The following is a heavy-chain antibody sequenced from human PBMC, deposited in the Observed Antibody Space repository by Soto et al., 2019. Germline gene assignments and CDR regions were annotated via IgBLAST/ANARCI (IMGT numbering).Heavy chain of an antibody. CDR3: ARYFMVPVDFFDY. V-gene: IGHV4-59*01. J-gene: IGHJ4*02. Sequence: SETLSLTCTVSNGSLSSNYWSWIRQSPGKGLEWIGNIYYSGSTNYNPSLKSRVAMSVDTSKNQFTLKLSSVTAADTGVYFCARYFMVPVDFFDYWGQGTPVTVSS. D-gene: IGHD3-10*01. CDR2: IYYSGST. CDR1: NGSLSSNY.